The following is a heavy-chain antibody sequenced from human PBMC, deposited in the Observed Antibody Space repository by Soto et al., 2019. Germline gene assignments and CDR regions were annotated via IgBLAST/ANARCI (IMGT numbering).Heavy chain of an antibody. V-gene: IGHV4-30-2*01. D-gene: IGHD5-18*01. J-gene: IGHJ6*02. CDR2: IYHSGST. CDR3: ARVREYSYGQDYYYYGMDV. Sequence: SETLSLTCSVSGVTMSYGGYSWSWIRQPPGKGLEWIGYIYHSGSTYSNPSLKSRVTIAVDRSKNQFSLKLSSVTAADTAVYYCARVREYSYGQDYYYYGMDVWGQGTTVTVSS. CDR1: GVTMSYGGYS.